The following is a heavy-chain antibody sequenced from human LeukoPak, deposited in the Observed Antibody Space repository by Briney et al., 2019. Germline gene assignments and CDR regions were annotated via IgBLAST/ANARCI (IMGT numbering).Heavy chain of an antibody. Sequence: GGSLRISCAASGFTFDTYSMNWVRQAPGKGLEWVSSITGRSRSIYYTDSVKGRFTISRDNAQNSLYLRMNSLRVEDTAVYYCARGDNNFDWFDPWGQGTLVTVSS. D-gene: IGHD4-11*01. CDR1: GFTFDTYS. CDR2: ITGRSRSI. CDR3: ARGDNNFDWFDP. J-gene: IGHJ5*02. V-gene: IGHV3-21*01.